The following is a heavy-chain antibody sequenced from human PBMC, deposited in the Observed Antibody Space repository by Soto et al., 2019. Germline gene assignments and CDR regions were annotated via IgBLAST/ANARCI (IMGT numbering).Heavy chain of an antibody. V-gene: IGHV3-30*03. CDR1: GFTFSSYG. CDR2: ISYDGSNK. J-gene: IGHJ6*02. CDR3: AIDSYYYYGMDV. Sequence: GGSLRLSCAASGFTFSSYGMPWVRQAPGKGLEWVAVISYDGSNKYYADSVKGRFTISRDNSKNTLYLQMNSLRAEDTAVYYCAIDSYYYYGMDVWGQGTTVTVSS.